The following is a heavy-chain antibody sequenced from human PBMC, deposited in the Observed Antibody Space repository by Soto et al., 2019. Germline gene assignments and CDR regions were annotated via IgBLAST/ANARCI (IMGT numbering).Heavy chain of an antibody. V-gene: IGHV3-23*01. CDR2: INSADST. CDR3: AKRYPKPYYFDS. CDR1: GFTFSNYA. D-gene: IGHD2-2*01. J-gene: IGHJ4*02. Sequence: EVQLLESGGGLVQPGGSLRLACAASGFTFSNYAMSWVRQAPGKGREWVSSINSADSTYYADSMKGRFSISSDNSKNPLYLQMTSLRAEDTAVYYCAKRYPKPYYFDSWGQGTLVTVSS.